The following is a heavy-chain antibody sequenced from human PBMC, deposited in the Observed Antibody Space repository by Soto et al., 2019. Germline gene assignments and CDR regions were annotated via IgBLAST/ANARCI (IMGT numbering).Heavy chain of an antibody. V-gene: IGHV3-21*01. Sequence: GGSLRLSCAASGFTFSSYSMNWVRQAPGKGLEWVSSISSSSSYIYYADSVKGRFTISRDNAKNSLYLQMNSLRAEDTAVYYCAREKRGLRFLEWSGYGMDVWGQGTTVTVSS. CDR1: GFTFSSYS. J-gene: IGHJ6*02. CDR3: AREKRGLRFLEWSGYGMDV. D-gene: IGHD3-3*01. CDR2: ISSSSSYI.